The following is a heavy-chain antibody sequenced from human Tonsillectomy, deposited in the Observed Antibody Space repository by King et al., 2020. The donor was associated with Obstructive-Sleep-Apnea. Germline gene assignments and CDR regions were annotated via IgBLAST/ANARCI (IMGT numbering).Heavy chain of an antibody. CDR2: ITSDSSTI. J-gene: IGHJ2*01. V-gene: IGHV3-48*04. CDR3: ARHNYYDSSGYYSGYFDL. Sequence: VQLVESGGGLLQPGGSLRLSCAASGFTLSSYYMNWVRQAPGKGLEWVSFITSDSSTIYYADSVKGRFTISRDNAGNSLHLQMNSLRAEDTAVYYCARHNYYDSSGYYSGYFDLWGRGTLATVSS. CDR1: GFTLSSYY. D-gene: IGHD3-22*01.